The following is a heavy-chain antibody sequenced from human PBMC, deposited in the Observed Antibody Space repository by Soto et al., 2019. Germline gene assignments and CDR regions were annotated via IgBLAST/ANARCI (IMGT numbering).Heavy chain of an antibody. D-gene: IGHD3-3*02. J-gene: IGHJ6*02. Sequence: GGSLRLSCAASGFTVSSNYMSWVRQAPGKGLEWVSVIYSGGSTYYADSVKGRFTISRDNSKNTPYLQMNSLRAEDTAVYYCARDKYSVSSYYYYYGMDVWGQGTTVTVSS. CDR2: IYSGGST. CDR1: GFTVSSNY. CDR3: ARDKYSVSSYYYYYGMDV. V-gene: IGHV3-53*01.